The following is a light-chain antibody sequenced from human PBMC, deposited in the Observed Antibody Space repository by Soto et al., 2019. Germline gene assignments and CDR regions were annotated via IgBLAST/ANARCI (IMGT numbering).Light chain of an antibody. CDR1: QSVNSNY. CDR2: GAS. J-gene: IGKJ1*01. CDR3: QHYDSTPPA. V-gene: IGKV3-20*01. Sequence: EIVLTQSPGTLPLSPGDRTTLSCRVSQSVNSNYLAWYQRKPGQAPRLLIYGASNRATDIPYRFSASGSGTANTLTITRLEAEDFAVYYCQHYDSTPPAFGQGTKVEGK.